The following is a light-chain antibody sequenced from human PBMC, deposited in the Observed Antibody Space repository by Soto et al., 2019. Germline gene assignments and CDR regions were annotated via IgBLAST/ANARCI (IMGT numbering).Light chain of an antibody. J-gene: IGLJ3*02. V-gene: IGLV2-14*01. CDR1: RSDVGGYNF. Sequence: SVLTQPASVSGSPGQSITISCTGTRSDVGGYNFVSWYQRHPGKAPKLMIYEVSDRPSGVSNRFSGSKSGNTASLTISGLQAEDEADYYCSSYTSRRTLVFGGGTKLTVL. CDR3: SSYTSRRTLV. CDR2: EVS.